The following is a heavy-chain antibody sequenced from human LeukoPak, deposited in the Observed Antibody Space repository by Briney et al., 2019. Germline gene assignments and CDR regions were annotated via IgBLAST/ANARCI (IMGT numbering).Heavy chain of an antibody. D-gene: IGHD3-10*01. CDR1: GFTFSGSS. J-gene: IGHJ5*02. Sequence: GGSLRLSCAASGFTFSGSSLHWVRQASGEGLEWVGHIGTKTNTYATTYSASVNGRFTISRDDSKNTVYLQMNRLRDEDTAVYYCARKGYGSGSYLWFDPWGQGTLVTVSS. CDR3: ARKGYGSGSYLWFDP. V-gene: IGHV3-73*01. CDR2: IGTKTNTYAT.